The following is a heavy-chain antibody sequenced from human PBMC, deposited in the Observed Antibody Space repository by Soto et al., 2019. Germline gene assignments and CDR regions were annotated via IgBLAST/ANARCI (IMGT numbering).Heavy chain of an antibody. V-gene: IGHV1-18*01. CDR2: ISAYNGNT. J-gene: IGHJ4*02. CDR1: GYTFTIYG. D-gene: IGHD3-22*01. Sequence: ASVKVSCKASGYTFTIYGSIWVRQAPGQGLEWMGWISAYNGNTNYAQKLQGRVTMTTDTSTRTAYMELRSLRSDDTAVYYCAREYGYYDSSGYDYWGQGTLVTVSS. CDR3: AREYGYYDSSGYDY.